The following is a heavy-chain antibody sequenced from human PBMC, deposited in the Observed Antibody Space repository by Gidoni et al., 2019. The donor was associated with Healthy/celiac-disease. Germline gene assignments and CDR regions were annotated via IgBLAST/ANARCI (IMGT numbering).Heavy chain of an antibody. D-gene: IGHD3-3*01. CDR3: ARLRGVLRFLEWLFYGMDV. CDR1: GGSISSSSYY. Sequence: QLQLQESGPGLVKPSETLSLTCTVSGGSISSSSYYWGWIRQPPGKGLEWIGSIYYSGSTYYNPSLKSRVTISVDTSKNQFSLKLSSVTAADTAVYYCARLRGVLRFLEWLFYGMDVWGQGTTVTVSS. V-gene: IGHV4-39*01. J-gene: IGHJ6*02. CDR2: IYYSGST.